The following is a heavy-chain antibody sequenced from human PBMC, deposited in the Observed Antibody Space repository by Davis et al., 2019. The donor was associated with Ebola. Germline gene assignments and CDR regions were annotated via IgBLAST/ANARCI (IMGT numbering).Heavy chain of an antibody. V-gene: IGHV3-7*03. J-gene: IGHJ4*02. D-gene: IGHD6-19*01. CDR2: INQDGSEK. CDR3: AIEYSSGWGFDY. CDR1: GFTFSSYC. Sequence: GESLKISCTASGFTFSSYCMSWVRQAPGRGLEWVANINQDGSEKSYVDSVKGRFTISRDNAKNSLYLQMNSLRAEDTALYYCAIEYSSGWGFDYWGQGTLVTVSS.